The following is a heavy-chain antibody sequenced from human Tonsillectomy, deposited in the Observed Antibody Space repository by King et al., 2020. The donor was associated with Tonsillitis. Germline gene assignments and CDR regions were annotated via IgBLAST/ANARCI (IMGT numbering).Heavy chain of an antibody. Sequence: QLVQSGAEVKKPGSSVKVSCKASGGTFSTYTISWVRQAPGQGLEWVGGLVPKFGTANYAQNLEGRVTITAGASATTAYMELRSLISEDTAVYFLATETRQICGGDCPFDSWGQGTLVTVP. CDR1: GGTFSTYT. CDR3: ATETRQICGGDCPFDS. CDR2: LVPKFGTA. J-gene: IGHJ4*02. D-gene: IGHD2-21*02. V-gene: IGHV1-69*12.